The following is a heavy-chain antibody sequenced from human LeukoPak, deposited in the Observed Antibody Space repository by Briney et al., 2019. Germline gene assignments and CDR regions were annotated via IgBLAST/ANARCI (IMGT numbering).Heavy chain of an antibody. V-gene: IGHV1-2*02. Sequence: GASVKVSCKASGYTFTGYYMHWVRQAPGQGLEWMGWTNPNSGGTNYAQKFQGRVTMTRDTSISTAYMELSRLRSDDTAVYYCARSPVVVPADLDYWGQGTLVTVSS. CDR1: GYTFTGYY. CDR3: ARSPVVVPADLDY. J-gene: IGHJ4*02. D-gene: IGHD2-2*01. CDR2: TNPNSGGT.